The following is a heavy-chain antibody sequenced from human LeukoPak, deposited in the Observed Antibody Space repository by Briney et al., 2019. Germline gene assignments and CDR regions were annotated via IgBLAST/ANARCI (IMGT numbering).Heavy chain of an antibody. CDR3: ARGVLYGDYGGGDGFDI. CDR1: GCTFTSYA. CDR2: IIPIFGTA. Sequence: GASVKVSCKASGCTFTSYAISWVRQAPGQGLEWMGGIIPIFGTANYPQRFQGRVTITADKSTSIAYMELNSLRSEDTGVYYCARGVLYGDYGGGDGFDIWGPGTMVSVSS. J-gene: IGHJ3*02. V-gene: IGHV1-69*06. D-gene: IGHD4-17*01.